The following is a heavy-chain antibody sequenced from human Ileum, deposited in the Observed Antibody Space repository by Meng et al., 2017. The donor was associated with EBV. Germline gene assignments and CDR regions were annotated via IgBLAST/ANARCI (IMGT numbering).Heavy chain of an antibody. D-gene: IGHD2-2*01. CDR2: IYYSGST. J-gene: IGHJ4*02. CDR3: ARSIVVVPAAIYY. Sequence: QLQGQGSGPGLVKLSETLSVTCTVSGGSISSSSYYWGWIRQPPGKGLEWIGSIYYSGSTYYNPSLKSRVTISVDTSKNQFSLKLSSVTAADTAVYYCARSIVVVPAAIYYWGQGTLVTVSS. CDR1: GGSISSSSYY. V-gene: IGHV4-39*01.